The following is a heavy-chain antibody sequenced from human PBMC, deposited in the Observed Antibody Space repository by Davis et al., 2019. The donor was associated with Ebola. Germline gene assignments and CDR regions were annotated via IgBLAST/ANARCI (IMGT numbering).Heavy chain of an antibody. CDR1: GFTFSSYS. J-gene: IGHJ6*02. CDR3: ASPRRPTVTAYYYYYGMDV. Sequence: PGGSLRLSCAASGFTFSSYSMNWVRQAPGKGLEWVSYISSSSSTIYYADSVKGRFTISRDNAKNSLYLQMNSLRAEDTAVYYCASPRRPTVTAYYYYYGMDVWGQGTTVTVSS. V-gene: IGHV3-48*04. D-gene: IGHD4-11*01. CDR2: ISSSSSTI.